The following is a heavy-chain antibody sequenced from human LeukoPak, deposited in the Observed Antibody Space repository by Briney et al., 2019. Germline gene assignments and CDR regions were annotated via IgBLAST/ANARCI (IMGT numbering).Heavy chain of an antibody. Sequence: SETLSLTCSVSGGSISSSNYYWGWIRQPPGKGLEWIGSIYYSGSTYYNPSLQSRVTISEDSSENQFSLKLSYVTAADTAIYYCVRDDGYNPYDYWGQGTLVTVSS. V-gene: IGHV4-39*07. CDR3: VRDDGYNPYDY. CDR2: IYYSGST. D-gene: IGHD5-24*01. J-gene: IGHJ4*02. CDR1: GGSISSSNYY.